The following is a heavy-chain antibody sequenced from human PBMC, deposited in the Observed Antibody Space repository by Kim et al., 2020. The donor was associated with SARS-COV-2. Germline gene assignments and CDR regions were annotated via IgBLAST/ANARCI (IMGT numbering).Heavy chain of an antibody. J-gene: IGHJ3*02. D-gene: IGHD6-19*01. V-gene: IGHV3-21*01. CDR1: GFTFSSYS. CDR2: ISSSSSYI. Sequence: GGSLRLSCAASGFTFSSYSMNWVRQAPGKGLEWVSSISSSSSYIYYADSVKGRFTISRDNAKNSLYLQMNSLRAEDTAVYYCAREQWLVRGVGAFDIWGQGTMVTVSS. CDR3: AREQWLVRGVGAFDI.